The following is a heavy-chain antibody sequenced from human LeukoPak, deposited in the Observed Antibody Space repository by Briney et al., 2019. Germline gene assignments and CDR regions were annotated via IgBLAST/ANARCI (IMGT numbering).Heavy chain of an antibody. Sequence: GGSLRLSCAASGCTFSSYSMNWVRQAPGKGLKWVSSISSSNSYIYYADSVKGRFTISRDNAKNSLYLQMNSLRAEDTAVYYCARNMVRGGDAFDIWGQGTMVTVSS. CDR1: GCTFSSYS. CDR2: ISSSNSYI. J-gene: IGHJ3*02. D-gene: IGHD3-10*01. CDR3: ARNMVRGGDAFDI. V-gene: IGHV3-21*01.